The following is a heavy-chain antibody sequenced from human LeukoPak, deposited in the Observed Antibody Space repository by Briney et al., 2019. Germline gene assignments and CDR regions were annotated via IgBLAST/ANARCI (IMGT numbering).Heavy chain of an antibody. J-gene: IGHJ4*02. CDR2: INQDGSAK. CDR3: ARDGHPFDL. CDR1: GFRFSSYW. V-gene: IGHV3-7*01. Sequence: PGGSLRLSCAASGFRFSSYWMSWVRQAPGKGLEWVANINQDGSAKYYVDSVKGRFTISRDNAKNSLYLQMNSLRAEDTAVYYCARDGHPFDLWGQGTLATVAS.